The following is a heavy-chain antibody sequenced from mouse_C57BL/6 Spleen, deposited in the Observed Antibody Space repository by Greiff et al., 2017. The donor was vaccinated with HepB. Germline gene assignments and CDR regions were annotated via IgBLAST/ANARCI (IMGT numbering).Heavy chain of an antibody. D-gene: IGHD4-1*01. CDR2: IDPSDSYT. Sequence: VQLQQPGAELVRPGTSVKLSCKASGYTFTSYWMHWVKQRPGQGLERIGVIDPSDSYTNYNQKFKGKATLTVDTSSSTAYMQLSSLTSEDSAVYYCARFKLALDYWGQGTTLTVSS. V-gene: IGHV1-59*01. J-gene: IGHJ2*01. CDR3: ARFKLALDY. CDR1: GYTFTSYW.